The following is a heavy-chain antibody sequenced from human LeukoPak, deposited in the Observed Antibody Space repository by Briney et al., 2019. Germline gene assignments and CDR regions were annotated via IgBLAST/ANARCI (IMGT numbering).Heavy chain of an antibody. CDR2: IYYTGSS. CDR3: ARGPNYASGSYDNEVFDY. V-gene: IGHV4-39*07. J-gene: IGHJ4*02. D-gene: IGHD3-10*01. Sequence: SETLSLTCSVSGGSIRSSDDYWGFVRQTPGKGLEWMGSIYYTGSSHYNPSLKSRATISVDTSKNQFSLKLSSVTAADTAVYYCARGPNYASGSYDNEVFDYWGQGTLVTVSS. CDR1: GGSIRSSDDY.